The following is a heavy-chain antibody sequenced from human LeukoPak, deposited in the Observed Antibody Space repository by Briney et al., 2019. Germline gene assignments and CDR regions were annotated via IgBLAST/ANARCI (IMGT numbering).Heavy chain of an antibody. Sequence: PGGSLRLSCEAPGLIFSSYWMSWVRQAPGKGLEWVANIKKDGSEMYYVDSVKGRFTISRDNAKNSLYLQMNSLRAEDTAVYYCTRGGPTPYGDYTLDYWGQGTLVTVSS. V-gene: IGHV3-7*01. CDR3: TRGGPTPYGDYTLDY. CDR1: GLIFSSYW. J-gene: IGHJ4*02. D-gene: IGHD4-17*01. CDR2: IKKDGSEM.